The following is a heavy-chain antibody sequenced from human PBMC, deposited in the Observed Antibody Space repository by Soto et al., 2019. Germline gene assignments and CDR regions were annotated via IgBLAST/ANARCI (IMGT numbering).Heavy chain of an antibody. D-gene: IGHD2-15*01. CDR1: GYTFTSYW. Sequence: GESLKISCKGPGYTFTSYWIGWGRQMPGEGLEWMGVIYPSDSDIRYSPSFQGKVTISADKSITTAYLQWSSLKAADTAMYYCVRSGTSSGRFSDYWGQGTLVTVSS. J-gene: IGHJ4*02. V-gene: IGHV5-51*01. CDR2: IYPSDSDI. CDR3: VRSGTSSGRFSDY.